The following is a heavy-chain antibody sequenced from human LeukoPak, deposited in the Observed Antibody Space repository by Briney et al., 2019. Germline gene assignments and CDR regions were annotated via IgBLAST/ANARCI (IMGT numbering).Heavy chain of an antibody. CDR1: GGSISSGDYY. Sequence: SQTLSLTCTVSGGSISSGDYYWSWIRQPPGEGLEWIGYIYYSGSTYYNPSLKSRVTISVDTSKNQFSLKLSSVTAADTAVYYCARGVAGVAGLYYFDYWGQGTLVTVSS. J-gene: IGHJ4*02. CDR2: IYYSGST. D-gene: IGHD6-19*01. V-gene: IGHV4-30-4*01. CDR3: ARGVAGVAGLYYFDY.